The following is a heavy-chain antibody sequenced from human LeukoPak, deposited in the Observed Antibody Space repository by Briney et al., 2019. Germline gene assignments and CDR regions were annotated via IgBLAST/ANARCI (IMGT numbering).Heavy chain of an antibody. V-gene: IGHV3-21*04. Sequence: GGSLRLSCAASGFTFSRYSMNWVRQAPGKGLEWVSSISSSSSFIYYADSVKGRFTISRDNSKNTLYLQMNSLRAEDTAVYYCAKDKRAGTYYYYYMDVWGKGTTVTVSS. J-gene: IGHJ6*03. CDR2: ISSSSSFI. CDR3: AKDKRAGTYYYYYMDV. CDR1: GFTFSRYS. D-gene: IGHD1-1*01.